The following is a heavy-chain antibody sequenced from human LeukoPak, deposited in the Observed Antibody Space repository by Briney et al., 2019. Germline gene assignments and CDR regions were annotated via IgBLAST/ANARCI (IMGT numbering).Heavy chain of an antibody. CDR1: GFTFDDYA. D-gene: IGHD5-12*01. V-gene: IGHV3-9*01. Sequence: GRSLRLSCAASGFTFDDYAMHWVRHAPGKGLEWVSGISWNSGSIGYADSVKGRFTISRDNAKNSLYLQMNSLRAEDTALYYCAKGLGKYYFDYWGQGTLVTVSS. J-gene: IGHJ4*02. CDR2: ISWNSGSI. CDR3: AKGLGKYYFDY.